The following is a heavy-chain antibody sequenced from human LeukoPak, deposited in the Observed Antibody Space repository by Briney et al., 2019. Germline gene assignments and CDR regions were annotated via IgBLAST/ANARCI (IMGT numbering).Heavy chain of an antibody. CDR2: FYSGGSA. J-gene: IGHJ4*02. Sequence: SETLSLTCTVSGGSISNYYWSWIRQPAGKGLEWIGRFYSGGSADYNPSLKSRVTMSVDTSKNQFSLKLSSATAADTAVYYCARVYSGYDLPGSLANYYFDYWGQGTLVTVSS. V-gene: IGHV4-4*07. CDR3: ARVYSGYDLPGSLANYYFDY. D-gene: IGHD5-12*01. CDR1: GGSISNYY.